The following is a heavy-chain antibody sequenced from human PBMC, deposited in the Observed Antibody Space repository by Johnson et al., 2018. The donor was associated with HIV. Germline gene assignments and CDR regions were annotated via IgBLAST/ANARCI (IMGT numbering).Heavy chain of an antibody. D-gene: IGHD1-14*01. J-gene: IGHJ3*02. CDR3: AKDSSSPGGGAFDI. CDR1: RFTFSSYA. Sequence: QVQLVESGGGVVQPGRSLRLSCAASRFTFSSYAMHWVRQAPGQGLAWVAIISYDGTNKDYADSVKGRFTVSRDNSKNTLYLQMNSLRVEDTAMYYCAKDSSSPGGGAFDIWGQGTMVSVSS. CDR2: ISYDGTNK. V-gene: IGHV3-30*18.